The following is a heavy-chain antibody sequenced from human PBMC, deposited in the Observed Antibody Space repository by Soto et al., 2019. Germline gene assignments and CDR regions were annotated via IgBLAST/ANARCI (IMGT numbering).Heavy chain of an antibody. CDR2: IFWDDDK. CDR1: GFSLSNSGVG. J-gene: IGHJ4*02. V-gene: IGHV2-5*02. Sequence: QITLKESGPTLVKPTQTLTLTCTFSGFSLSNSGVGVGWIRQPPGKALEWLALIFWDDDKRYSPSLRSRLTITKDTSKNQVVLTMTYMDPIDTATYYCAHMTYCNGGSCYDYWVQGTLVTVSS. D-gene: IGHD2-15*01. CDR3: AHMTYCNGGSCYDY.